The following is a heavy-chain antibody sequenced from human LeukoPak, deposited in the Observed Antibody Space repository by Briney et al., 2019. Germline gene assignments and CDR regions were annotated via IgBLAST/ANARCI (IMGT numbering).Heavy chain of an antibody. CDR2: ISTSGST. CDR1: GDSISSGSYY. V-gene: IGHV4-61*02. Sequence: SQTLSLTCTVSGDSISSGSYYWSWIRQPAGRGLEWIGRISTSGSTNYNPSLKSRLTISLGTSKNQFSLKLSSVTAADTAVYYCAREDARSVPTAISPLDYWGQGTRVTVSS. J-gene: IGHJ4*02. D-gene: IGHD2-2*01. CDR3: AREDARSVPTAISPLDY.